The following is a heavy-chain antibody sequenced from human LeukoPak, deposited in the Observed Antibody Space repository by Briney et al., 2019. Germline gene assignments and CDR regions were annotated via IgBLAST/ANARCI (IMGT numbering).Heavy chain of an antibody. J-gene: IGHJ4*02. D-gene: IGHD3-10*01. CDR1: GGSISSYY. Sequence: PSETLSLTCTVSGGSISSYYWSWIRQPAGKGLEWIGYIYYSGSTNYNPSLKSRVTISVDTSKNQFSLKLSSVTAADTAVYYCARDHYYGSGSYYYFDYWGQGTLVTVSS. CDR2: IYYSGST. V-gene: IGHV4-59*01. CDR3: ARDHYYGSGSYYYFDY.